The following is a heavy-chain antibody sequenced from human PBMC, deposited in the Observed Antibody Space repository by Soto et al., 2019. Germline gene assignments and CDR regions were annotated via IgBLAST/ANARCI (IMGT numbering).Heavy chain of an antibody. CDR3: AGAPTLYSSSWYFYYGMDV. J-gene: IGHJ6*02. V-gene: IGHV3-33*01. Sequence: QVQLVESGGGVVQPGRSLRLSCAASGFTFSSYGMHWVRQAPGKGLEWVAVIWHDGSNKYYADSVKGRFTISRDNSKNTLCLQMNSLRAEDTAVYYCAGAPTLYSSSWYFYYGMDVWGQGTTVTVSS. CDR2: IWHDGSNK. CDR1: GFTFSSYG. D-gene: IGHD6-13*01.